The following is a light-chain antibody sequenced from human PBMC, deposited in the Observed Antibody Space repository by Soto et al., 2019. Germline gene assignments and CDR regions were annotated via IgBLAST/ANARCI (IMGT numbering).Light chain of an antibody. CDR2: EVT. CDR3: TSYGGSNNLV. J-gene: IGLJ2*01. V-gene: IGLV2-8*01. Sequence: QSALTQPPSASGSPGQSVTISCSGTSSDVGGYNYVSWYQQHPGKAPKLMIYEVTQRPSGVPDRFSGSKSGNTASLTVSGLQPEDEANYYCTSYGGSNNLVFGGGTKLTVL. CDR1: SSDVGGYNY.